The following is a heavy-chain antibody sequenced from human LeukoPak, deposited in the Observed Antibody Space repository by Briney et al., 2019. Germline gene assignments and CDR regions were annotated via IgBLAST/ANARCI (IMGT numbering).Heavy chain of an antibody. CDR3: ARGGYQMLVGWFDP. CDR2: INHSGYT. Sequence: SETLSLTCAVYGGSFSGYYWSWIRQPPGKGLEWIGEINHSGYTNYNPSLKSRVTMSVDTSKNQFSLKLSSVTAGDTAVYYCARGGYQMLVGWFDPWGQGTLVTVSS. V-gene: IGHV4-34*01. D-gene: IGHD2-2*01. CDR1: GGSFSGYY. J-gene: IGHJ5*02.